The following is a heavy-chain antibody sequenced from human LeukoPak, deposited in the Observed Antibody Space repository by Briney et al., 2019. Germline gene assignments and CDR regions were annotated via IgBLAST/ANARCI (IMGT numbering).Heavy chain of an antibody. CDR2: IDWDDDK. CDR1: GFSLSTSGMC. CDR3: ARMSHSIALAGKDAFDI. V-gene: IGHV2-70*11. J-gene: IGHJ3*02. Sequence: SGPALVKPTQTLTLTCTFSGFSLSTSGMCVSWIRQPTGKALEWLARIDWDDDKYYSTSLKTRLTISKDTSKNQVVLTMTNMDPVDTATYYCARMSHSIALAGKDAFDIWGQGTMVTVSS. D-gene: IGHD6-19*01.